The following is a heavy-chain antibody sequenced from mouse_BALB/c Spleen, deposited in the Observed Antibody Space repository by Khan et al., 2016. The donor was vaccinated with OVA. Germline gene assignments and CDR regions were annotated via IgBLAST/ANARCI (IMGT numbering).Heavy chain of an antibody. CDR1: GFSLTTYG. CDR3: AKNAYMYDFTY. J-gene: IGHJ3*01. CDR2: IRSAGKT. Sequence: QVQLKQSGPGLVRPSQTLSITCTVSGFSLTTYGVHWVRQSPGKGLEWLGVIRSAGKTDYNAAFISRLSITKDKSKSHVFSKMNSLQADDTATYYCAKNAYMYDFTYWGQGTLVTVAA. D-gene: IGHD2-14*01. V-gene: IGHV2-2*01.